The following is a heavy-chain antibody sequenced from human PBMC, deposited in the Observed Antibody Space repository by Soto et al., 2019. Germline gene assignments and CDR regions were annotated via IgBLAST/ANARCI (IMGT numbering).Heavy chain of an antibody. D-gene: IGHD6-13*01. CDR1: GFTFSSYS. CDR3: ARDYCSSPDY. V-gene: IGHV3-48*02. J-gene: IGHJ4*02. CDR2: ISSSSSTI. Sequence: EVQLVESGGGLVQPGGSLRLSCAASGFTFSSYSMNWVRQAPGKGLEWVSYISSSSSTIYYADSVKGRFTISRDNAKNSLYLQMNSLRDGDTAVYYCARDYCSSPDYWGQGTLVTVSS.